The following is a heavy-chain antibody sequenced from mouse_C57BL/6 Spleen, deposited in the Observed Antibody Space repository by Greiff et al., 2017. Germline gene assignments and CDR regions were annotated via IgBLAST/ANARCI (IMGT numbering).Heavy chain of an antibody. J-gene: IGHJ2*01. CDR1: GFNITDYY. CDR2: IDPEDGDT. CDR3: TTPDYGGYFDY. D-gene: IGHD2-4*01. Sequence: EVQLQQSGAELVRPGASVKLSCTASGFNITDYYMHWVKQRPEQGLEWIGRIDPEDGDTEYAPKFQGKATMTADTSSNTAYLQLSSLTSEDAAVYYCTTPDYGGYFDYWGQGTTLTVSS. V-gene: IGHV14-1*01.